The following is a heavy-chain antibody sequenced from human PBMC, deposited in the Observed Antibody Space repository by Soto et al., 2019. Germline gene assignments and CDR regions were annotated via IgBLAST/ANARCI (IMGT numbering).Heavy chain of an antibody. J-gene: IGHJ4*02. Sequence: QVQLVQSGAEVKKPGSSMKVSCRASGYTFSDYAISWVRQAPGQGLEWMGGIVPIFATANYAQKFQGRVTITADKSTSTTYMELSSLISEDAAVYFCAREGFSGSYFAYWGQGTLVTVS. CDR1: GYTFSDYA. D-gene: IGHD1-26*01. CDR2: IVPIFATA. CDR3: AREGFSGSYFAY. V-gene: IGHV1-69*06.